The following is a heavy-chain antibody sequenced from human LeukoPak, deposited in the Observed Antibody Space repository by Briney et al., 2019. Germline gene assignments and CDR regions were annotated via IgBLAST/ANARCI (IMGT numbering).Heavy chain of an antibody. D-gene: IGHD3/OR15-3a*01. CDR3: ARQTGSGLFILP. CDR2: VYYSGNT. CDR1: GGSIINSGYY. Sequence: PSETLSLTCTVSGGSIINSGYYWGWIRQPPGKGLEWIGSVYYSGNTYYNASLKSQVSISIDTSKNQFSLKLTSVTAADTAVYYCARQTGSGLFILPGGQGTLVTVSS. V-gene: IGHV4-39*01. J-gene: IGHJ4*02.